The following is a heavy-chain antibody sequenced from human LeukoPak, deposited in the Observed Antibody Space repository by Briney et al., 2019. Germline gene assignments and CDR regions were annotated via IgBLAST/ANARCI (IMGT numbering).Heavy chain of an antibody. D-gene: IGHD3-22*01. CDR3: ASIFRPDYYDSSGYGFDP. CDR1: GGSISSYY. CDR2: IYYSGST. Sequence: SETLSLTCTVSGGSISSYYWSWIRQPPGKGLEWIGYIYYSGSTNYNPSLKSRVTISVDTSKNQFSLKLSSVTAADTAVYYCASIFRPDYYDSSGYGFDPWGQGTLVTVSS. V-gene: IGHV4-59*12. J-gene: IGHJ5*02.